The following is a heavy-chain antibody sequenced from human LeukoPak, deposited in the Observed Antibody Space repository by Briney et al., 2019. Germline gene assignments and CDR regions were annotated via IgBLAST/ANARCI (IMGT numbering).Heavy chain of an antibody. CDR3: ARRTIGKRLLWFGEPQGGHFDY. J-gene: IGHJ4*02. CDR1: GGSISSSSYY. D-gene: IGHD3-10*01. Sequence: PSETLSLTCTVSGGSISSSSYYWGWIRQPPGKGLEWIGEINHSGSTNYNPSLKSRVTISVDTSKNQFSLKLSSVTAADTAVYYCARRTIGKRLLWFGEPQGGHFDYWGQGTLVTVSS. V-gene: IGHV4-39*07. CDR2: INHSGST.